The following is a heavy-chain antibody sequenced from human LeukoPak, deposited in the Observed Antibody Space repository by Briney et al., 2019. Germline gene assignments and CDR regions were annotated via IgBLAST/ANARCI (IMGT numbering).Heavy chain of an antibody. D-gene: IGHD3-10*01. J-gene: IGHJ5*02. V-gene: IGHV3-74*01. CDR2: INIDGST. CDR1: GFTFRNYW. Sequence: GGSLRLPCAASGFTFRNYWMHWVRQAPGKGLVWVSRINIDGSTRYADSVEGRFTISRDNAKNTLYLQMNSLRAEDTAVYYCARAGGWGWFGPWGPGTLVTVSS. CDR3: ARAGGWGWFGP.